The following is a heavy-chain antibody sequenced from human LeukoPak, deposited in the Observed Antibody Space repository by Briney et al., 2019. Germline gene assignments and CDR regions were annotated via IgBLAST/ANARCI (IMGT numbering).Heavy chain of an antibody. V-gene: IGHV3-30*03. J-gene: IGHJ4*02. CDR1: GFTFSSYG. Sequence: GGSLRLSCAASGFTFSSYGMHWVRQAPGKGLEWVAVISYDGSNKYYADSVKGRFTISRDNSKNTLYLQMNSLRAEDTAVYYCARDTPGWGAHFDYWGQGTLVTVSS. CDR2: ISYDGSNK. CDR3: ARDTPGWGAHFDY. D-gene: IGHD3-16*01.